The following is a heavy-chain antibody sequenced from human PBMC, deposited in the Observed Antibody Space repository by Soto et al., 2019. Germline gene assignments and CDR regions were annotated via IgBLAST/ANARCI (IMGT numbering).Heavy chain of an antibody. J-gene: IGHJ5*02. V-gene: IGHV1-69*02. CDR3: ARANWGEPLPPSWFDP. D-gene: IGHD7-27*01. CDR2: IIPILGIA. CDR1: GGTFSSYT. Sequence: QVQLVQSGAEVKKPGSSVKVSCKASGGTFSSYTISWVRQAPGQGLEWMGRIIPILGIANYAQKFQGRVTITAEKSTSTAYMELSILRSEDTAVDYCARANWGEPLPPSWFDPWGQGTLVTVSS.